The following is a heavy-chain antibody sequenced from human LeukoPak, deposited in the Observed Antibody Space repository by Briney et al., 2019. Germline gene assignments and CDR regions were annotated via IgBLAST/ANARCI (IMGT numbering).Heavy chain of an antibody. CDR1: NGSISSYF. V-gene: IGHV4-4*07. CDR3: VRASSGSGGYNWFDP. CDR2: VYTSGST. Sequence: PSETLSLTCTVSNGSISSYFWSWIRQPAGKGLQWIGRVYTSGSTNYNPSLKSRVTMSVDTSKNQFSLRLSSVTAADTAVYYCVRASSGSGGYNWFDPWGQGTLVTVSS. D-gene: IGHD1-26*01. J-gene: IGHJ5*02.